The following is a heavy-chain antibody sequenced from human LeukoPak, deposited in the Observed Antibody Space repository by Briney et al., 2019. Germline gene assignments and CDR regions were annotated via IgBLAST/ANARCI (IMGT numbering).Heavy chain of an antibody. D-gene: IGHD3-10*01. J-gene: IGHJ4*02. V-gene: IGHV3-66*01. CDR1: GFTVSSNY. CDR3: ARGTVTMVDY. Sequence: GGSLRLSCAASGFTVSSNYMSWVRPAPGRGLVWFSVIYSGGSTYYADSVKGRFTISRDNSKNTLFLQMNSLRAGDTAVYYCARGTVTMVDYWGQGTLVTVSS. CDR2: IYSGGST.